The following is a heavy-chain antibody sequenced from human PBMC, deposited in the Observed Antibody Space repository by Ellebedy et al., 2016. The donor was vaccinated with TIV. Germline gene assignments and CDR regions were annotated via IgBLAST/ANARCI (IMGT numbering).Heavy chain of an antibody. CDR2: INHSGST. CDR1: GGSISSGGYY. V-gene: IGHV4-39*07. CDR3: ARLSLRGYSFRSNGMDV. D-gene: IGHD5-18*01. Sequence: SETLSLXCTVSGGSISSGGYYWSWIRQHPGKGLEWIGEINHSGSTNYNPSLKSRVTISVDTSKNQFSLKLSSVTAAATAVYYCARLSLRGYSFRSNGMDVWGQGTTVTVSS. J-gene: IGHJ6*02.